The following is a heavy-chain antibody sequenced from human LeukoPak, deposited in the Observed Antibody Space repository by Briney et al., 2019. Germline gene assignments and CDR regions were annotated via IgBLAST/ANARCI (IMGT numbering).Heavy chain of an antibody. D-gene: IGHD3-9*01. CDR1: GVTFSDYA. Sequence: GGSLRLSCAASGVTFSDYAMSWVRQAPGEGLEWGSAIVGSGGGTYYAASVRGRFTISRNNPKNTLYLQVNSLRAEDTAVYYCAKWGDYDILTGYYDSDYWGQGTLVTVSS. V-gene: IGHV3-23*01. CDR3: AKWGDYDILTGYYDSDY. J-gene: IGHJ4*02. CDR2: IVGSGGGT.